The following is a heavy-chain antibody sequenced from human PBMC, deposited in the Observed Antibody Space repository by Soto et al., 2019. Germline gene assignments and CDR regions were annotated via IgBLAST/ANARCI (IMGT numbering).Heavy chain of an antibody. V-gene: IGHV4-34*01. CDR3: ARGPGCCYYYYMDV. CDR2: INHSGST. J-gene: IGHJ6*03. D-gene: IGHD3-10*01. Sequence: SETLSLTCAVYGGSFSGYYWSWIRQPPGKGLEWIGEINHSGSTNYNPSLKSRVTISVDTSKNQFSLKLSSVTAADTAVYYCARGPGCCYYYYMDVRGKGTTVTVPS. CDR1: GGSFSGYY.